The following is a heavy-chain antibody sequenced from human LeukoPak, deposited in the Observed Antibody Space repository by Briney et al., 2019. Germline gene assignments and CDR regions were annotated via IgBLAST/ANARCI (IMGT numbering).Heavy chain of an antibody. CDR2: IIPIFGTA. CDR3: AREAGYSSGWDY. J-gene: IGHJ4*02. Sequence: SVTVSFKASGGTFSSYAISWVRQAPGQGLEWMGGIIPIFGTANYAQKFQGRVTITTDESTSTAYMELSSLRSEDTAVYYCAREAGYSSGWDYWGQGTLVTVSS. CDR1: GGTFSSYA. D-gene: IGHD6-19*01. V-gene: IGHV1-69*05.